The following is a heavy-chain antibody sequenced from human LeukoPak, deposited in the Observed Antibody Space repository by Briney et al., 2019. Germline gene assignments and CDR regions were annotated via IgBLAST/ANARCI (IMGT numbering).Heavy chain of an antibody. J-gene: IGHJ5*02. CDR1: GGSISSGDYY. CDR3: AGTPNWFDP. CDR2: IYHSGST. D-gene: IGHD2-15*01. V-gene: IGHV4-30-4*01. Sequence: SQTLSLTCTVSGGSISSGDYYWRWIRQPPGKGLEWIGYIYHSGSTYYNPSLKSRITVSLDTSKNQFSLKLSSVTAADTAVYYCAGTPNWFDPWGQGTLVTVSS.